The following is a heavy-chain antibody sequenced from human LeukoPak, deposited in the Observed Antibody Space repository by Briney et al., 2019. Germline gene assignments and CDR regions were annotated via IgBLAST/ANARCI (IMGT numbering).Heavy chain of an antibody. CDR2: IWYDGSNK. J-gene: IGHJ6*04. CDR1: GVTLSSYG. CDR3: ARERDSSSWPHYGMDV. V-gene: IGHV3-33*01. D-gene: IGHD6-13*01. Sequence: GGSLRLSCAASGVTLSSYGMHWVRQAPGKGLEWVPVIWYDGSNKYYADSVKGRFTISRDNSKNTLYLQMNSLRAEDTAVYYCARERDSSSWPHYGMDVWGEGTTVTVSS.